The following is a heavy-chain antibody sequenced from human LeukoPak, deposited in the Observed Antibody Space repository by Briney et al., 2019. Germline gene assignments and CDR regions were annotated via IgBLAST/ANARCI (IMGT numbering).Heavy chain of an antibody. D-gene: IGHD4-23*01. CDR1: GGSFSGYY. CDR2: INHSGST. V-gene: IGHV4-34*01. Sequence: SETLSLTCAVYGGSFSGYYWSWIRQPPGKGLEWIGEINHSGSTNYNPSLKSRVTVSVDTSKNQFSLKLSSVTAADTAVYYCATQSQTVVDYWGQGTLVTVSS. J-gene: IGHJ4*02. CDR3: ATQSQTVVDY.